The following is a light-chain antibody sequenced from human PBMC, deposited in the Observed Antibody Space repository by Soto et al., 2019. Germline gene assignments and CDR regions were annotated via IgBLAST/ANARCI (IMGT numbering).Light chain of an antibody. Sequence: QSALTQPPSASGSPGQSVTISCTGTTGDIGAFNYVSWYQQRPGKAPKLMIYEVSNRPSGVSNRFSGSKSGNTASLTISGLQAEDEADYYCSSYTSSSSYVFGTGTKLTVL. J-gene: IGLJ1*01. CDR2: EVS. CDR1: TGDIGAFNY. V-gene: IGLV2-14*01. CDR3: SSYTSSSSYV.